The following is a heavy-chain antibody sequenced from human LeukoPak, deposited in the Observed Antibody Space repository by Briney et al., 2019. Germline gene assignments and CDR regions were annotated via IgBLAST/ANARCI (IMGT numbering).Heavy chain of an antibody. Sequence: PSETLSLTCTVSGGSISSYYWSWIRQPAGKGLEWIGRIYTSGSTNYNPSLKSRVTMSVDTSKNQFSLKLSSVTAADTAVYYCARDARYCSSTSCPLDVWGKGTTVTVSS. D-gene: IGHD2-2*01. J-gene: IGHJ6*04. CDR1: GGSISSYY. CDR2: IYTSGST. CDR3: ARDARYCSSTSCPLDV. V-gene: IGHV4-4*07.